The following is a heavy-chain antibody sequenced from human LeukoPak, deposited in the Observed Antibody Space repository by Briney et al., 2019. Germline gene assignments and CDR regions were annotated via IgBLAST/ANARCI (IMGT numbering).Heavy chain of an antibody. D-gene: IGHD2-15*01. CDR3: ARDCIGCHGFDY. J-gene: IGHJ4*02. CDR1: GYTFTNYG. V-gene: IGHV1-18*01. Sequence: ASVKVSCKTSGYTFTNYGITWVRQAPGQGLEWMGWVSAYGDNTNYVQKIQGRVTMTTDTSTSTAYMELRSLRSDDTAVYYCARDCIGCHGFDYWGQRTLVTVSS. CDR2: VSAYGDNT.